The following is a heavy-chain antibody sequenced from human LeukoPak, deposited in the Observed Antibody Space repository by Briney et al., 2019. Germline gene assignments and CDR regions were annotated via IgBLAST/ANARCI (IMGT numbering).Heavy chain of an antibody. CDR1: GFTFSSHG. CDR2: IWYDGSKK. Sequence: GGSLRLSCAASGFTFSSHGMHWVRQAPGKGLEWVTVIWYDGSKKYYADSVKGRFTISRDNAKNSLYLQMNSLRAEDTAVYYCARDRGYAGVDYWGQGTLVTVSS. V-gene: IGHV3-33*01. J-gene: IGHJ4*02. D-gene: IGHD6-25*01. CDR3: ARDRGYAGVDY.